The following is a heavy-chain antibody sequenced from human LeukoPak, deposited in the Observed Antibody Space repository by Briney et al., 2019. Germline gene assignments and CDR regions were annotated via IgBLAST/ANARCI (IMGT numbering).Heavy chain of an antibody. V-gene: IGHV3-49*03. J-gene: IGHJ3*02. CDR2: IRSKAYGGTT. Sequence: GGSLRLSCTASGFTFGDYAMSWFRQAPGKGLEWVGFIRSKAYGGTTEYAASVKGRFTISRDDSKSIAYLQMNSLKTEDTAVYYCTRGQDIVVVVAATVTAFDIWGQGTMVTVSS. D-gene: IGHD2-15*01. CDR3: TRGQDIVVVVAATVTAFDI. CDR1: GFTFGDYA.